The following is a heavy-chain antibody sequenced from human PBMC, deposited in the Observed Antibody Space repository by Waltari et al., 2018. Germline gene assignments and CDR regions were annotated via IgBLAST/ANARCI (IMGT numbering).Heavy chain of an antibody. CDR2: IYYSGST. CDR3: ARYCGGDCYGDWFDP. J-gene: IGHJ5*02. V-gene: IGHV4-59*01. Sequence: QVQPQESGPGLVKPSETLSLTCTVSGGSISSYYWSWIRQPPGKGLEWIGYIYYSGSTNYNPSLKSRVTISVDTSKNQFSLKLSSVTAADTAVYYCARYCGGDCYGDWFDPWGQGTLVTVSS. D-gene: IGHD2-21*01. CDR1: GGSISSYY.